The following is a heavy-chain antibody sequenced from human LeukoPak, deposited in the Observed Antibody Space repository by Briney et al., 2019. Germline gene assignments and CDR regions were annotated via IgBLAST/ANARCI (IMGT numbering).Heavy chain of an antibody. CDR2: IIPIFGTA. CDR1: GGTFSSYA. J-gene: IGHJ4*02. CDR3: ARGEYFGYSGYPKY. Sequence: ASVKVSCKASGGTFSSYAISWVRQAPGQGPEWMGGIIPIFGTANYAQKFQGRVTITADESTSTAYMELSSLRSEDTAVYYCARGEYFGYSGYPKYWGQGTLVTVSS. D-gene: IGHD5-12*01. V-gene: IGHV1-69*13.